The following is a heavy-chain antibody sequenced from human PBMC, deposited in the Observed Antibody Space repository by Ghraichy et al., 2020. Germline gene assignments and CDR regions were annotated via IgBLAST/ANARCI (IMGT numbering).Heavy chain of an antibody. CDR1: GGSVSSAGYY. CDR3: ARDGGYGSGSYHFDF. D-gene: IGHD3-10*01. Sequence: SETLSLTCTVSGGSVSSAGYYWSWIRQHPGKGLELIGYIYYSGTTSYNPSLKSRVTISVDTSKNQLSLKLTSVTAADTAVYYCARDGGYGSGSYHFDFWGQGTLVTVSS. CDR2: IYYSGTT. V-gene: IGHV4-31*03. J-gene: IGHJ4*02.